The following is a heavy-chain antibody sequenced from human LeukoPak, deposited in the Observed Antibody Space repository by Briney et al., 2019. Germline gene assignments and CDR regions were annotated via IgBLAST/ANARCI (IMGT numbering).Heavy chain of an antibody. CDR1: GFTFSSYG. Sequence: QPGGSLRLSCAASGFTFSSYGMHWVRQAPGKGLEWVAVISYDGSNKYYADSVKGRFTISRDNSKNTLYLQMNSLRAEDTAVYYCAKDLDAETTGGIDYWGQGTLVTVSS. CDR2: ISYDGSNK. V-gene: IGHV3-30*18. D-gene: IGHD3/OR15-3a*01. CDR3: AKDLDAETTGGIDY. J-gene: IGHJ4*02.